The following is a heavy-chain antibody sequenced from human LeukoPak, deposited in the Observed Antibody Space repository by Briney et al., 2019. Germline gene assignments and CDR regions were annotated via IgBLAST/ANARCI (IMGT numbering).Heavy chain of an antibody. CDR3: ARDDYRGVTNFDP. D-gene: IGHD3-10*01. V-gene: IGHV4-59*01. CDR2: IAYSGST. J-gene: IGHJ5*02. CDR1: GGSINGYY. Sequence: SETLSLTCTVSGGSINGYYWSWIRQPPGKGLEWIGYIAYSGSTNYNPSLKSRVTILVDTSKNQFSLHLSSVTAADTAVYYCARDDYRGVTNFDPWGQGTLVTVSS.